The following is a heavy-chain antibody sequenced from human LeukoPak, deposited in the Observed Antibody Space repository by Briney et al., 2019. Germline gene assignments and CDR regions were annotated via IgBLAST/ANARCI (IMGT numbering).Heavy chain of an antibody. V-gene: IGHV4-59*08. D-gene: IGHD6-6*01. Sequence: SETLSLTCTVSGGSISSYYWSWIRQPPGKGLEWIGYIYYSGSTTYNPSLKSRVTISVDTSKNQFSLKLNSVTAADTAVYYCARYSSSLRPNAVLDYWGRGTLVTVSS. CDR3: ARYSSSLRPNAVLDY. CDR2: IYYSGST. CDR1: GGSISSYY. J-gene: IGHJ4*02.